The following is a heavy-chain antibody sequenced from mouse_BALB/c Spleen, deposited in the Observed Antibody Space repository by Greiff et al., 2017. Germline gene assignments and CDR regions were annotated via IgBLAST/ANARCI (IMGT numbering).Heavy chain of an antibody. CDR3: ARGGTIGQGAMDY. D-gene: IGHD1-1*02. CDR2: ISCYNGAT. V-gene: IGHV1S34*01. Sequence: LVKTGASVKISCKASGYSFTGYYMHWVKQSHGKSLEWIGYISCYNGATSYNQKFKGKATFTVDTSSSTAYMQFNSLTSEDSAVYYCARGGTIGQGAMDYWGEGTSVTVSS. CDR1: GYSFTGYY. J-gene: IGHJ4*01.